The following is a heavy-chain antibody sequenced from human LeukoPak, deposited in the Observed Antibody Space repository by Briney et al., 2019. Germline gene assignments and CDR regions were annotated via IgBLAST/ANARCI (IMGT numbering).Heavy chain of an antibody. V-gene: IGHV4-39*07. J-gene: IGHJ3*02. D-gene: IGHD6-13*01. Sequence: SETLSLTCTVSGGSISSSSYYWGWIRRPPGEGMEWIGSIYYSGSTYYNPSLKSRVTISVDTSKNQFSLKLSSVTAADTAVYYCAGEGSWYFLGDAFDIWGQGTMVTVSS. CDR2: IYYSGST. CDR3: AGEGSWYFLGDAFDI. CDR1: GGSISSSSYY.